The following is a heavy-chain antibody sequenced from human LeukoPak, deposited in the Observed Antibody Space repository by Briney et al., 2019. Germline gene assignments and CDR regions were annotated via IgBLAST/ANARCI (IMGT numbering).Heavy chain of an antibody. Sequence: SETLSLTCTVSGGSISSSSYYWGWIRQPPGKGLEWIGSIYYTGSTYYNPSLKSRVTISVDTSKNQFSLKLSSVTAADTAVYYCARGPYYYGSGSYQYWGQGTLVTVSS. D-gene: IGHD3-10*01. CDR1: GGSISSSSYY. V-gene: IGHV4-39*01. J-gene: IGHJ4*02. CDR2: IYYTGST. CDR3: ARGPYYYGSGSYQY.